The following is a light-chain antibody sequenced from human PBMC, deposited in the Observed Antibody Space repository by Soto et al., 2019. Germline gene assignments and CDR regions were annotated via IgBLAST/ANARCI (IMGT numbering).Light chain of an antibody. CDR3: QQYNNWPYT. CDR2: GAS. CDR1: QSVGSN. J-gene: IGKJ2*01. Sequence: EIVMTQSPATLSVSPGERATLSCRASQSVGSNLAWYQQRPGQAPRPLIYGASTRAIGIPPRFSGSGSATEFTLTISSLQSEDFAVYYCQQYNNWPYTFGRGTKLEIK. V-gene: IGKV3-15*01.